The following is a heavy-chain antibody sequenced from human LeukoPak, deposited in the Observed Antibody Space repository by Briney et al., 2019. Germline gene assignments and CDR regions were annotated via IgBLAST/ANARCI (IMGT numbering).Heavy chain of an antibody. V-gene: IGHV4-38-2*02. CDR1: GYSISSGYY. D-gene: IGHD1-26*01. Sequence: SETLPLTCTVSGYSISSGYYWGWIRQPPGKGLEWIGSIYHSGSTYYNPSLKSRVTISVDTSKNQFSLKLSSVTAADTAVYYCAGTVGIVGATTLDYFDYWGQGTLVTVSS. J-gene: IGHJ4*02. CDR3: AGTVGIVGATTLDYFDY. CDR2: IYHSGST.